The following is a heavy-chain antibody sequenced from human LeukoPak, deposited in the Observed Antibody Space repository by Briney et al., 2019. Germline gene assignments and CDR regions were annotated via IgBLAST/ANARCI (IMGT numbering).Heavy chain of an antibody. CDR3: ARAAVYCSSSTCRTNFDS. V-gene: IGHV3-7*01. CDR2: MNHDGSDQ. Sequence: PGGSLRLSCAASGFTFRNSDMSWVRQAPGKGLEWVAYMNHDGSDQAHVDSGRGRFTISRDNAKNSLYLQMNSLRVEDTAVYYCARAAVYCSSSTCRTNFDSWGQGTLVTVSS. CDR1: GFTFRNSD. D-gene: IGHD2-2*01. J-gene: IGHJ4*02.